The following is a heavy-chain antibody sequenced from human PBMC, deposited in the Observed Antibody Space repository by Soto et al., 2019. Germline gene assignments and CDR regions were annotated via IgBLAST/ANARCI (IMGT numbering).Heavy chain of an antibody. V-gene: IGHV4-39*01. J-gene: IGHJ5*02. CDR2: IYYSGST. D-gene: IGHD3-22*01. CDR3: ASPTYYYDSSGNP. Sequence: QLQLQESGPGLVKPSETLSLTCTVSGGSISSSSYYWGWIRQPPGKGREWIGSIYYSGSTYYNPSLKSRVTISVDTSKNHFSLKLSSVTAADTAVYYCASPTYYYDSSGNPWGQGTLVTVSS. CDR1: GGSISSSSYY.